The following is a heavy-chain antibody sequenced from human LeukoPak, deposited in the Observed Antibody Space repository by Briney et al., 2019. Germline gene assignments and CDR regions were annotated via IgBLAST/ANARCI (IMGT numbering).Heavy chain of an antibody. CDR2: IYYSGST. CDR1: GASISSYS. V-gene: IGHV4-59*08. Sequence: PSETLSLTCTVSGASISSYSWSWIRQPPGKGLEWIGYIYYSGSTDYNPCLNSRVTISVDTSKNQISLNLSSVTAADTAVYYCARHTRSWFGPWGQGTLVTHSS. J-gene: IGHJ5*02. CDR3: ARHTRSWFGP.